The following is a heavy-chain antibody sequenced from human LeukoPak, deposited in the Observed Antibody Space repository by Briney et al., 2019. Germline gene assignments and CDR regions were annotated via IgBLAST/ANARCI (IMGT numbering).Heavy chain of an antibody. CDR3: ARDYGSSGYSFDY. D-gene: IGHD3-22*01. J-gene: IGHJ4*02. CDR1: GFTFSSYG. Sequence: GGSLRLSCAASGFTFSSYGMPWVRQAPGKGLEWVAVIWYDGSNKYYADSVKGRFTISRDNSKNTLYLQMNSLRAEDTAVYYCARDYGSSGYSFDYWGQGTLVTVSS. CDR2: IWYDGSNK. V-gene: IGHV3-33*01.